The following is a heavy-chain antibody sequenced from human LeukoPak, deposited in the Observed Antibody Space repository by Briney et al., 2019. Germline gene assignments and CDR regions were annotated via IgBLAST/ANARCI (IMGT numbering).Heavy chain of an antibody. D-gene: IGHD3-22*01. CDR3: ARGETYYYDSSGYYNVAYYFDY. CDR1: GYSISSGFY. Sequence: PSETLSLTCTVSGYSISSGFYWGWIRQPPGKGLEWIGEINHSGSTNYNPSLKSRVTISVDTSKNQFSLKLSSVTAADTAVYYCARGETYYYDSSGYYNVAYYFDYWGQGTLVTVSS. V-gene: IGHV4-38-2*02. CDR2: INHSGST. J-gene: IGHJ4*02.